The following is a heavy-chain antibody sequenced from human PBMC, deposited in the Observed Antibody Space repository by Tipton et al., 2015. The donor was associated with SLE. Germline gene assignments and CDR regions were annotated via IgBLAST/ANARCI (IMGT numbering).Heavy chain of an antibody. CDR3: AREGDCGSNRCYTEDAFDD. J-gene: IGHJ3*01. CDR1: GGTLSNYV. V-gene: IGHV1-69*05. D-gene: IGHD2-2*02. Sequence: QSGAEVKKPGSSVKVSCKASGGTLSNYVISWVRQAPGQGLEWMGGTIPMSDTTNYAQRSQGRVTISTDESTSITYMELSSLRSEDTAVYYCAREGDCGSNRCYTEDAFDDCGQGTMVAVSS. CDR2: TIPMSDTT.